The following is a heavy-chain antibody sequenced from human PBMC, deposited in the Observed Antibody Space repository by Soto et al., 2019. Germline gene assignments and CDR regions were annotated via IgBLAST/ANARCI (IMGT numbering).Heavy chain of an antibody. V-gene: IGHV1-69*13. CDR1: GATFSSYA. D-gene: IGHD3-22*01. J-gene: IGHJ4*02. CDR2: IIPIFGTA. Sequence: SVKVSCKASGATFSSYAISWVRQAPGQGLEWMGGIIPIFGTANYAQKFQGRVTITADESTSTAYMELSSLRSEDTAVYYCARVREYYSDSSGFYYFDYWGQGTLVTVSS. CDR3: ARVREYYSDSSGFYYFDY.